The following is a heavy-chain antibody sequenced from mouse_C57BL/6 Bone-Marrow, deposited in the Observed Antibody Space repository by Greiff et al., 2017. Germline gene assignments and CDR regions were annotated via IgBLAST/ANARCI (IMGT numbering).Heavy chain of an antibody. CDR3: ARVRNYWYFDV. CDR2: ISYDGSN. J-gene: IGHJ1*03. V-gene: IGHV3-6*01. CDR1: GYSITSGYY. Sequence: EVKLQESGPGLVKPSQSLSLTCSVTGYSITSGYYWNWIRQFPGNKLEWMGYISYDGSNNYNPSLKNRISITRDTSKNQFFLKLNSVTTEDTATYYCARVRNYWYFDVWGTGTTVTVSS.